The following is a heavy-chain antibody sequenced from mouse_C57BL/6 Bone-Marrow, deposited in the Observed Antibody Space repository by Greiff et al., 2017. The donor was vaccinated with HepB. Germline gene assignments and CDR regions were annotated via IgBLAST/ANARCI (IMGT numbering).Heavy chain of an antibody. V-gene: IGHV1-69*01. CDR1: GYTFTSYW. J-gene: IGHJ3*01. CDR3: ATFYYDYDPFAY. D-gene: IGHD2-4*01. Sequence: VKLQQPGAELVMPGASVKLSCKASGYTFTSYWMHWVKQRPGQGLEWIGEIDPSDSYTNYNQKFKGKSTLTVDKSSSTAYMQLSSLTSEDSAVYYCATFYYDYDPFAYWGQGTLVTVSA. CDR2: IDPSDSYT.